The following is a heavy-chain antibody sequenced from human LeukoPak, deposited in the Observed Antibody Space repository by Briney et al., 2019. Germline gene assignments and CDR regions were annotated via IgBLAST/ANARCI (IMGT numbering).Heavy chain of an antibody. CDR3: ARQGFLEWSFDY. CDR1: GGSISSYY. CDR2: IYYSGST. D-gene: IGHD3-3*01. Sequence: PSETLSLTCTASGGSISSYYWSWIRQPPGKGLEWIGYIYYSGSTNYNPSLKSRVTISVDTSKNQFSLKLSSVTAADTAVYYCARQGFLEWSFDYWGQGTLVTVSS. V-gene: IGHV4-59*08. J-gene: IGHJ4*02.